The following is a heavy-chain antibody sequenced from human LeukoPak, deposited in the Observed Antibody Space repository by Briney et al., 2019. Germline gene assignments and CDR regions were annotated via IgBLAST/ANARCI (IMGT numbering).Heavy chain of an antibody. V-gene: IGHV3-21*01. CDR3: ARDDHSSSWYY. CDR2: ISSSSSYI. J-gene: IGHJ4*02. D-gene: IGHD6-13*01. Sequence: PGGSLRLPCAASGFTFYIYEMHWVRQAPGKGLEWVSSISSSSSYIYYADSVKGRFTISRDSAKNSLYLQMNSLRAEDTAVYYCARDDHSSSWYYWGQGTLVTVSS. CDR1: GFTFYIYE.